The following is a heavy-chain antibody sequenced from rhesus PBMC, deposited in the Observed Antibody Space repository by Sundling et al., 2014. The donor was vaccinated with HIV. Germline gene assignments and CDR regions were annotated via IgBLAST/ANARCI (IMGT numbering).Heavy chain of an antibody. Sequence: EVQLVETGGGLVQPGGSLKLSCTASGFTFRNYAMIWVRQAPGKGLEWVSGINSGGSRTYYVDSLKGRFTISRDNSKNTLSLQMNSLRAEDTAVYYCAKAAYYTEYIDHWGQGVLVTVSS. V-gene: IGHV3-103*01. CDR3: AKAAYYTEYIDH. CDR1: GFTFRNYA. J-gene: IGHJ4*01. CDR2: INSGGSRT. D-gene: IGHD3-28*01.